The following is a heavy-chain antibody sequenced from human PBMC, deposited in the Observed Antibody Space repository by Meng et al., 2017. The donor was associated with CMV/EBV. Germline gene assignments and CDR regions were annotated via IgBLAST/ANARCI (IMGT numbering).Heavy chain of an antibody. V-gene: IGHV3-23*01. D-gene: IGHD2-21*01. CDR2: ISGSGGST. Sequence: GESLKISCAASGFTFSSYAMSWVRQAPGKGLEWVSAISGSGGSTYYADSVKGRFTISRDNSKNTLYLQMNSLRAEDTAVYYCAKVSSGGCGGDCYSYYYYGMDVWGQGTTVTVSS. CDR3: AKVSSGGCGGDCYSYYYYGMDV. J-gene: IGHJ6*02. CDR1: GFTFSSYA.